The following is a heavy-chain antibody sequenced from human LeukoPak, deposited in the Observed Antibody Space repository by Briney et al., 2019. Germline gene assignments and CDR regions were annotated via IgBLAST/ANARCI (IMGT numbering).Heavy chain of an antibody. Sequence: ASVKVSCKASGYTFTSYGISWVRQAPGQGLEWMGWISAYNGNTNYAQKLQGRVTMTTDTSTSTAYMELRSLRSDDTAVYYCARVYDILTGSIYFDYWGQGTLVTVPS. CDR3: ARVYDILTGSIYFDY. V-gene: IGHV1-18*01. CDR2: ISAYNGNT. D-gene: IGHD3-9*01. J-gene: IGHJ4*02. CDR1: GYTFTSYG.